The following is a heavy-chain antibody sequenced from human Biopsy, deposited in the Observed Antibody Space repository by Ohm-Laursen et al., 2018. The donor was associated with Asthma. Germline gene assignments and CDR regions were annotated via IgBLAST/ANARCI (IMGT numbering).Heavy chain of an antibody. Sequence: ILSLTCPVSGGSISSGAYYWSWVRQPPGKGLEWIGYIYYIGSTYYNPSLKSRVAISLDTSKNQFSLKLSSVTAADTAVYFCARRGGVRRYFDYWGQGTLVTVSS. CDR3: ARRGGVRRYFDY. D-gene: IGHD3-16*01. CDR1: GGSISSGAYY. J-gene: IGHJ4*02. V-gene: IGHV4-30-4*01. CDR2: IYYIGST.